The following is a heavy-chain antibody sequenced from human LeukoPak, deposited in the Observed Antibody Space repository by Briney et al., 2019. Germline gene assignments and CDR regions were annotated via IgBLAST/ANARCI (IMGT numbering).Heavy chain of an antibody. J-gene: IGHJ4*02. D-gene: IGHD3-3*01. CDR3: ARSSYYDFWSGFDY. V-gene: IGHV3-64*01. CDR1: GFTFSSYA. Sequence: GGSLRLSCAASGFTFSSYAMHWVRQAPGKGLEYVAAISSNGGSTYYANSVKGRFTISRDNSKNTLYLQMGSLRAEDMAVYYCARSSYYDFWSGFDYWGQGTLSPSPQ. CDR2: ISSNGGST.